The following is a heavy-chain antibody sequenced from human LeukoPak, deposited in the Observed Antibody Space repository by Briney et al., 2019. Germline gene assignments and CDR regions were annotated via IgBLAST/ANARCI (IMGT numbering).Heavy chain of an antibody. V-gene: IGHV1-69*06. J-gene: IGHJ6*03. CDR1: GYTLNTFS. CDR2: LIPIFDTS. D-gene: IGHD6-13*01. Sequence: SVKVSCKASGYTLNTFSISWVRQAPGQGLEWMGRLIPIFDTSNYAQKFQGRVTFTADKITNTAYMDLTSLTSEDTAVYYCARRGYTDYMDVWGKGTTVTVSS. CDR3: ARRGYTDYMDV.